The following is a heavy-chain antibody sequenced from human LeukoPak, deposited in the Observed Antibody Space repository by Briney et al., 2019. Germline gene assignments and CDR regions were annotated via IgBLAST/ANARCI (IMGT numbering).Heavy chain of an antibody. CDR3: ARAGYYYGSRTRSFFDY. D-gene: IGHD3-10*01. J-gene: IGHJ4*02. V-gene: IGHV3-21*01. Sequence: GGSLRLSCAASAFTFSSYSVNCVRQAPGEGVEWVSSIISSSSYIYYADSVKGRFTISRDNAKNSLYMQMNSLRAEDTAVYYCARAGYYYGSRTRSFFDYWGQGTLVTVSS. CDR2: IISSSSYI. CDR1: AFTFSSYS.